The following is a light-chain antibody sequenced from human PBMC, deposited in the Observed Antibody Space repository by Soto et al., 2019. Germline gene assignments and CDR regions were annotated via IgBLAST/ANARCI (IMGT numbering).Light chain of an antibody. V-gene: IGKV3-15*01. CDR3: QPYNNWTPNT. J-gene: IGKJ2*01. Sequence: ETVVTQSPATLSMSPGERATFSCRTSQSVRSNLAWYQQKPGQAPRLLIYGASTMAPGIPHTFTGSGPGTESSPTIASLQSKDFAVYYCQPYNNWTPNTFGQATKVEIK. CDR2: GAS. CDR1: QSVRSN.